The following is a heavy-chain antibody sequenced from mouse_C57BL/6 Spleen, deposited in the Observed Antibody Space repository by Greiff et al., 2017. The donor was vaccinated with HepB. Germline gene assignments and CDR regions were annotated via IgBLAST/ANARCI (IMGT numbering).Heavy chain of an antibody. CDR2: IDPENGDT. J-gene: IGHJ2*01. V-gene: IGHV14-4*01. D-gene: IGHD2-4*01. Sequence: EVQLQQSGAELVRPGASVKLSCTASGFNIKDDYMHWVKQRPEQGLEWIGWIDPENGDTEYASKFQGKATITADTSSNTAYLQLSSLTSEDTAVYYCTTDYDSGYWGQGTTLTVSS. CDR3: TTDYDSGY. CDR1: GFNIKDDY.